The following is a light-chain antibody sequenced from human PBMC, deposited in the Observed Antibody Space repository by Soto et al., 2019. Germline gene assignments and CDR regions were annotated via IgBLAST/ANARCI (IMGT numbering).Light chain of an antibody. Sequence: QSVLTQPPSASGTPGQRVTISCSGSSSNIGSNYVYWYQQLPGTAPKLLIYSNNQRPSGVPDQFSGSKSGTSASLAISGLRSEDEADYYCAAWDDSLSGRVFGGGTKLT. CDR3: AAWDDSLSGRV. CDR2: SNN. V-gene: IGLV1-47*02. J-gene: IGLJ3*02. CDR1: SSNIGSNY.